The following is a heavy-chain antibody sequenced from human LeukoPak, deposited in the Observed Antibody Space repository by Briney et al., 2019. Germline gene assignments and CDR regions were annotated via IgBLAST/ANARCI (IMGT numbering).Heavy chain of an antibody. V-gene: IGHV1-2*02. CDR2: INPNSGGT. Sequence: ASVKVSCKASGYTFTGYYMHWVRQAPGQGLEWMGWINPNSGGTNYAQKFQGRVTMTRDTSISTAYMELSRLRSDDTAVYYCAIRCGGDCAHAFDIWGQGTMVTVSS. CDR3: AIRCGGDCAHAFDI. D-gene: IGHD2-21*02. CDR1: GYTFTGYY. J-gene: IGHJ3*02.